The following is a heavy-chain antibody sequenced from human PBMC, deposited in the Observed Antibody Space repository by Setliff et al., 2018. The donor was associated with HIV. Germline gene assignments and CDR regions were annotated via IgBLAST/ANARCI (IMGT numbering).Heavy chain of an antibody. CDR1: GHSITSDYQ. D-gene: IGHD1-26*01. CDR2: IYHSGST. J-gene: IGHJ4*02. Sequence: SETLSLTCTVSGHSITSDYQWGWIRQPPGKGLEWIGSIYHSGSTYYNPSLKSRVTISVDTSKKQFSLELNSVTAADTAVYYCARGHTKNYYGGDFFDFWGQGSLVTVSS. V-gene: IGHV4-38-2*02. CDR3: ARGHTKNYYGGDFFDF.